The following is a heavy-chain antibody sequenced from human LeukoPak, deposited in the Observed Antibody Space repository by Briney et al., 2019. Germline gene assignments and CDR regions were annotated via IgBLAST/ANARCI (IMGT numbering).Heavy chain of an antibody. Sequence: GGSLRLSCAGSGFTCYDYGRSWVRQAPGKGLEWISGINWNGGSTGYADSVKGRFTISRDNAKNSLYLQMNSLRAEDTALYYCARVRRQQLVPYYFDYWGQGTLVTVSS. CDR1: GFTCYDYG. V-gene: IGHV3-20*04. CDR2: INWNGGST. CDR3: ARVRRQQLVPYYFDY. J-gene: IGHJ4*02. D-gene: IGHD6-13*01.